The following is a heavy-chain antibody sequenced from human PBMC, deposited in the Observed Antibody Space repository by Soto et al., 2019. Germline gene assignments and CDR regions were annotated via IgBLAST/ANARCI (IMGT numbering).Heavy chain of an antibody. Sequence: QVPLVQSGAEVKKPGASVRVSCKVSEYTLTELSMHWVRQAHGKGLEWMGGFDPEDGETIYAQKFQGRVTMTEDTPTDTAYMELSSLRSEDTAVDYCATESARVALLEWFDYWGQGTLVTVSS. D-gene: IGHD3-3*01. V-gene: IGHV1-24*01. CDR3: ATESARVALLEWFDY. CDR2: FDPEDGET. CDR1: EYTLTELS. J-gene: IGHJ5*01.